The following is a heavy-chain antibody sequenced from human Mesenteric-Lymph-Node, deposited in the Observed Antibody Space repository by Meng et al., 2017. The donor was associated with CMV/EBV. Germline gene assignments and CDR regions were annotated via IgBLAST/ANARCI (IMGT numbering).Heavy chain of an antibody. CDR3: ARDLGSIVVVPAAISGDYYYGMDV. J-gene: IGHJ6*02. D-gene: IGHD2-2*01. V-gene: IGHV3-21*01. CDR1: GFTFSSYS. CDR2: ISSSSSYI. Sequence: GESLKISCAASGFTFSSYSMNWVRQAPGKGLEWVSSISSSSSYIYYADSVKGRFTISRDNAKNSLYLQMNSLRAEDTAVYYCARDLGSIVVVPAAISGDYYYGMDVWGQGTTVTVSS.